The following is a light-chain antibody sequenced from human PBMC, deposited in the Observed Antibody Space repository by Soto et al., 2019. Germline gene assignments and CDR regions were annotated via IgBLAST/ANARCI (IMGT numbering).Light chain of an antibody. V-gene: IGKV3-15*01. Sequence: EIVMTQSPATLSVSPGERATLSCRASQSISSNLAWYQQKLGQAPRLLIYRASTRATGIPARFSGSGSGTEFTLTISSLQPEDVAAYYRQKYNSAPLTFGGGTKVDIK. CDR2: RAS. J-gene: IGKJ4*01. CDR3: QKYNSAPLT. CDR1: QSISSN.